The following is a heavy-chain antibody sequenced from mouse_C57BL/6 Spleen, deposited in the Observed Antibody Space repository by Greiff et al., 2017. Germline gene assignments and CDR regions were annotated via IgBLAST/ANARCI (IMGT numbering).Heavy chain of an antibody. CDR3: ARCDGSSFFDD. CDR1: GYTFTSYG. J-gene: IGHJ2*01. V-gene: IGHV1-81*01. D-gene: IGHD1-1*01. Sequence: QVQLQQSGAELVRPGASVKLSCKASGYTFTSYGISWVKQRTGQGLEWIGVIYPRSGNTYYNEKFKGKATLTADKSSSTAYMELRGLTSEDSAVYLCARCDGSSFFDDWGKGTTLTVSS. CDR2: IYPRSGNT.